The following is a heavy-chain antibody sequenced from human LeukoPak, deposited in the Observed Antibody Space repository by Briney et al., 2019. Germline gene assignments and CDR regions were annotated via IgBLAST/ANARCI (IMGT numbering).Heavy chain of an antibody. V-gene: IGHV4-59*01. CDR3: ATIEGY. CDR2: IYYSGST. J-gene: IGHJ4*02. D-gene: IGHD5-24*01. CDR1: GGSISNYY. Sequence: SETLSLTCTVSGGSISNYYWSWIRQPPGKGLEWIGYIYYSGSTNYNPSLKSRVTISVDTSKNQFSLKLSSVTAADTAVYYCATIEGYWGQGTLVTVSS.